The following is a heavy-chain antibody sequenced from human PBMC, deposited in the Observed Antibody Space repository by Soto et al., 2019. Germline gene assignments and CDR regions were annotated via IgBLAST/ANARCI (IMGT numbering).Heavy chain of an antibody. V-gene: IGHV3-66*01. J-gene: IGHJ6*03. CDR2: IYSGGST. D-gene: IGHD5-18*01. CDR3: ARGDTQYYYYYYMDV. Sequence: PGGSLRLSCAASGFTVSSNYMSWVRQAPGKGLEWVSVIYSGGSTYYADSVKGRFTISRDNSKNTLYLQMNSLRAEDTAVYYCARGDTQYYYYYYMDVSGKGTTVTVS. CDR1: GFTVSSNY.